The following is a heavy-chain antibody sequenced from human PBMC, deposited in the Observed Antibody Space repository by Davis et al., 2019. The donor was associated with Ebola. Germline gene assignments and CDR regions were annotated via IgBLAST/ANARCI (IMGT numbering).Heavy chain of an antibody. CDR2: IAGRGGST. V-gene: IGHV3-23*01. CDR1: GFTFSSYW. CDR3: AKDYNDRSGLSGNYYYAMDA. J-gene: IGHJ6*02. D-gene: IGHD3-22*01. Sequence: GESLKISCAASGFTFSSYWMSWVRQAPGKGLEWVSGIAGRGGSTDYADTVKGRFSITRDKARNMVNLQMNSLRVEDTAVYWCAKDYNDRSGLSGNYYYAMDAWGQGTTVTVSS.